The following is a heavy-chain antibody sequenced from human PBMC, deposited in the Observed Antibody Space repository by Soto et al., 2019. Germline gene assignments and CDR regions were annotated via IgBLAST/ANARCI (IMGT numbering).Heavy chain of an antibody. J-gene: IGHJ5*02. D-gene: IGHD3-22*01. V-gene: IGHV5-51*01. CDR1: GYRFTSYW. CDR3: ARKDKSGYFNWFDP. Sequence: GESLKISCRTSGYRFTSYWIAWVRQMPGKGLEWMGIIFPSASDTRYRPSFQGQVTISADRSASTVFLQWASLKASDTAVYFCARKDKSGYFNWFDPWGQGTLVTVSS. CDR2: IFPSASDT.